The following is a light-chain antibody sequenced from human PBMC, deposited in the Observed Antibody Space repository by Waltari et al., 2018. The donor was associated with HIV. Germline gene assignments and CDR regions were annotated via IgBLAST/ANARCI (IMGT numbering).Light chain of an antibody. CDR1: QTVKTY. CDR3: QQSYSTPLT. CDR2: GTS. Sequence: MTQSPSSLSASIGGRVTITCRPSQTVKTYLNWYLQKPGKAPSLLIHGTSTLQSGVPSRFSGTGSGTHFTLTINDLQPEDCGIYYCQQSYSTPLTFGGGT. J-gene: IGKJ4*01. V-gene: IGKV1-39*01.